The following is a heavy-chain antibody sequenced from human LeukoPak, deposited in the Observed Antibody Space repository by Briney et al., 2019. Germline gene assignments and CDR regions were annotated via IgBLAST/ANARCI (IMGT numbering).Heavy chain of an antibody. CDR3: ARVLEYSYGYGGLFDY. J-gene: IGHJ4*02. CDR2: IRYDGSNK. V-gene: IGHV3-30*02. Sequence: GGSLRLSCAASGFTFSSYGMHWVRQAPGKGLEWVAFIRYDGSNKYYADSVKGRFTISRDNSKNTLYLQMNSLRAEDTAVYYCARVLEYSYGYGGLFDYWGQGTLVTVSS. CDR1: GFTFSSYG. D-gene: IGHD5-18*01.